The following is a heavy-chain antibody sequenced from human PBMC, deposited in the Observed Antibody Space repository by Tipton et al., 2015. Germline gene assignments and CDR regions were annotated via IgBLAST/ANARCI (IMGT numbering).Heavy chain of an antibody. Sequence: TLSLTCTVSVVSITTGDYYWSWIRQPPGKGLEWIGHISYNGSTCCNPSLKSRLTTSIDTSKNQFSLKVTSVTAADTAVYYCARGAGNSSTWDFDYWGQGSLVTVSS. V-gene: IGHV4-30-4*01. CDR3: ARGAGNSSTWDFDY. D-gene: IGHD2/OR15-2a*01. CDR1: VVSITTGDYY. J-gene: IGHJ4*02. CDR2: ISYNGST.